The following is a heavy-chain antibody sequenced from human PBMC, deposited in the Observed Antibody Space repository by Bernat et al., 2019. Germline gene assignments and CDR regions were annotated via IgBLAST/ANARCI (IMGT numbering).Heavy chain of an antibody. Sequence: EVQLVESGGGLVKPGGSLRLSCAASGFTFSNAWMSWVRQAPGKGLEWVGRIKSKTDGGTTDYAAPVKGRFTISRDDSKNTLYLQMNSLKTEDTAVYYCTTDIPYFDWLSAVDYWGQGTLVTVSS. CDR1: GFTFSNAW. CDR3: TTDIPYFDWLSAVDY. V-gene: IGHV3-15*01. D-gene: IGHD3-9*01. J-gene: IGHJ4*02. CDR2: IKSKTDGGTT.